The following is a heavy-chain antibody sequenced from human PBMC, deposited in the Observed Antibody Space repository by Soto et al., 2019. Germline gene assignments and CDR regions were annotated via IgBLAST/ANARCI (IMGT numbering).Heavy chain of an antibody. Sequence: QLQLLESGPGLVKSSETLSLTCTVSGGSIRSALYYWGWIRQPPGQGLEWIGNIYYHGDTYYNPFIQSRVSISVDTSRNQISLRLSYVTAGXTAVXYCARLTLDGTRYFDYWGQGAVVTVSS. CDR3: ARLTLDGTRYFDY. V-gene: IGHV4-39*01. CDR1: GGSIRSALYY. D-gene: IGHD1-1*01. CDR2: IYYHGDT. J-gene: IGHJ4*02.